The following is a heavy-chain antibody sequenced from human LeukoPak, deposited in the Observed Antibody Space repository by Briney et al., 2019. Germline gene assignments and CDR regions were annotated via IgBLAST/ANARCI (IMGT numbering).Heavy chain of an antibody. CDR3: AKGFGDYYYYYMDV. CDR1: GFTFSSYA. D-gene: IGHD3-16*01. Sequence: PGGSLRLSCAASGFTFSSYAMSWVRQAPGKGLEWVSAISGTGGSTYYPDSVKGRFTISRDNSKNTLYLEMNRLRADDTAVYYCAKGFGDYYYYYMDVWGKGTTVTVSS. V-gene: IGHV3-23*01. J-gene: IGHJ6*03. CDR2: ISGTGGST.